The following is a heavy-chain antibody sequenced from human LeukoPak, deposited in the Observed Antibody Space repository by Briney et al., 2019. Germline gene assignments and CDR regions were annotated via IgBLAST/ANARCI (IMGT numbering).Heavy chain of an antibody. V-gene: IGHV1-46*01. J-gene: IGHJ4*02. Sequence: ASVEVSCKASGYTFTSYYMHWVRQAPGQGLEWMGIINPSGGSTSYAQKFQGRVTMTRDTSTSTVYMELSSLRSEGTAVYYCARDGPVYCGGDCYPDYWGQGTLVTVSS. CDR1: GYTFTSYY. CDR3: ARDGPVYCGGDCYPDY. CDR2: INPSGGST. D-gene: IGHD2-21*02.